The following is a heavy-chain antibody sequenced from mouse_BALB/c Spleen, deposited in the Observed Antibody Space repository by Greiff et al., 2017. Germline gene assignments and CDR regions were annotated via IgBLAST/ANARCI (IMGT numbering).Heavy chain of an antibody. J-gene: IGHJ4*01. Sequence: VQLQQSGPGLVAPSQSLSITCTVSGFSLTSYGVHWVRQPPGKGLEWLGVIWAGGSTNYNSALMSRLSISKDNSKSQVFLKMNSLQTDDTAMYYCARDQVPYYYAMDYWGQGTSVTVSS. CDR1: GFSLTSYG. CDR2: IWAGGST. D-gene: IGHD3-2*02. CDR3: ARDQVPYYYAMDY. V-gene: IGHV2-9*02.